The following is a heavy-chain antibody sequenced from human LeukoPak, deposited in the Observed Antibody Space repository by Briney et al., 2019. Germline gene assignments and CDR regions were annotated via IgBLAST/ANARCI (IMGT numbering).Heavy chain of an antibody. CDR1: GFTFDDYA. CDR3: AKGGGDGYNFNWGLPFDY. D-gene: IGHD5-24*01. V-gene: IGHV3-9*01. CDR2: ISWNSGSI. J-gene: IGHJ4*02. Sequence: GRSLRLSCAASGFTFDDYAMHWVRQAPGKGLEWVSGISWNSGSIGYADSVKGRFTISRDNSKNTLYLQMNSLRAEDTAVYYCAKGGGDGYNFNWGLPFDYWGQGTLVTVSS.